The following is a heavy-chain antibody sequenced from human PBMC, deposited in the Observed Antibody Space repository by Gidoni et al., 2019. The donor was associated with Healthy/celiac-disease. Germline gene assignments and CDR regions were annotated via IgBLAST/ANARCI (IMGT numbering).Heavy chain of an antibody. CDR1: GGSFSGYD. CDR3: ARGTPRPPRKHNWNYGRGTYYYGSGSYDY. D-gene: IGHD3-10*01. Sequence: QVQLQQWGAGLLKPSETLSLTCAVYGGSFSGYDWSWIRQPPGKGLEWIGEINHSGSTNYNPSLKSRVTISVDTSKNQFSLKLSSVTAADTAVYYCARGTPRPPRKHNWNYGRGTYYYGSGSYDYWGQGTLVTVSS. CDR2: INHSGST. J-gene: IGHJ4*02. V-gene: IGHV4-34*01.